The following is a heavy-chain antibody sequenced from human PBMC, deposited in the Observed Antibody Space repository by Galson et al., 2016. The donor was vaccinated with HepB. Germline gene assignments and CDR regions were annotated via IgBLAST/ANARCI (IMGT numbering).Heavy chain of an antibody. V-gene: IGHV4-59*01. Sequence: SETLSLTCTVSGDSISSYFWSWVRQPPGNGLEYIGFIHYSGAVNSSPSLRGRITMSVDTSKSRLSLELTSVTAADTAVYYCAREIGGYTGYDFEGRLRYFDIWGRGTLVTVSS. J-gene: IGHJ2*01. CDR1: GDSISSYF. CDR3: AREIGGYTGYDFEGRLRYFDI. D-gene: IGHD5-12*01. CDR2: IHYSGAV.